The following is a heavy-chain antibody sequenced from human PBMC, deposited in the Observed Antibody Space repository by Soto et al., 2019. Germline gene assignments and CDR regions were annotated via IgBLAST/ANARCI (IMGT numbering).Heavy chain of an antibody. D-gene: IGHD1-7*01. CDR1: GFTFSSYA. CDR3: AREQGGNTLYHYGMDV. Sequence: QVQLVESGGGVVQPGRSLRLSCAASGFTFSSYAMHWVRQAPGKGLEWVAIISYDGSNKYYADSVKGRFTISRDNSKNSLYLQMNSLRAEDTAVYYCAREQGGNTLYHYGMDVWGQGTTVTVSS. J-gene: IGHJ6*02. CDR2: ISYDGSNK. V-gene: IGHV3-30-3*01.